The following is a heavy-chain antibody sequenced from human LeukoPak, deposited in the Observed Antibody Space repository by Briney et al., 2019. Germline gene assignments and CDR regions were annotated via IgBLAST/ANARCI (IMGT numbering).Heavy chain of an antibody. J-gene: IGHJ4*02. CDR1: GYTFTSYG. CDR2: ISAHNGNT. D-gene: IGHD3-10*01. V-gene: IGHV1-18*04. CDR3: ARDLGYGSGSYYGGGDY. Sequence: ASVKVSCKASGYTFTSYGISWVRQAPGQGLEWMGWISAHNGNTNYAQKLQGRVTMTTDTSTSTAYMELRSLRSDDTAVYYCARDLGYGSGSYYGGGDYWGQGTLVTVSS.